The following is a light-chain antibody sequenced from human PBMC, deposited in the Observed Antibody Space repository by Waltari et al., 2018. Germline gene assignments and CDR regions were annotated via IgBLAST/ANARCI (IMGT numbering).Light chain of an antibody. CDR2: GAS. V-gene: IGKV3-20*01. CDR1: HTIKTY. J-gene: IGKJ2*01. CDR3: QQYGTSPPHT. Sequence: VLTQSPDSLSLPPGERVSLSCRASHTIKTYLAWYQHRPGQPPRLLIHGASSRAAGIPDRFSGSGSGTDFTLTISRLEPEDVAVYYCQQYGTSPPHTFGQGTKLEIK.